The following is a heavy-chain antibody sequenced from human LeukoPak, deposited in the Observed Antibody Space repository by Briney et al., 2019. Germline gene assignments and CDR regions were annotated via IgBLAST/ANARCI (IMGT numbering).Heavy chain of an antibody. CDR1: GFTSRTIW. CDR2: TNEDGSIT. CDR3: IRDLGGRSGY. D-gene: IGHD1-26*01. V-gene: IGHV3-74*01. J-gene: IGHJ4*02. Sequence: GGPLNSSFAASGFTSRTIWMHWVRQAPGKGLLWVSRTNEDGSITNYADSVKGRFTISRDNAKDTLYLQMNGLRAEDTAVYHCIRDLGGRSGYWGQGTLVTVSS.